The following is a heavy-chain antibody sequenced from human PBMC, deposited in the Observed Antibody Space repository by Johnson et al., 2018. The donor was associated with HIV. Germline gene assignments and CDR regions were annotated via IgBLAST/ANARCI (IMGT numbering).Heavy chain of an antibody. CDR3: AKSKLQFLAPDAFDI. CDR2: ISSSGSTI. J-gene: IGHJ3*02. D-gene: IGHD5-24*01. Sequence: QVQLVESGGGLVKPGGSLRLSCAASGFTFSDYYMSWIRQAPGKGLEWVSYISSSGSTIYYADSVKGRLTISRDNSKNTLSLQMNSLRPEDTAIYYCAKSKLQFLAPDAFDIWGQGTMVTVSS. V-gene: IGHV3-11*04. CDR1: GFTFSDYY.